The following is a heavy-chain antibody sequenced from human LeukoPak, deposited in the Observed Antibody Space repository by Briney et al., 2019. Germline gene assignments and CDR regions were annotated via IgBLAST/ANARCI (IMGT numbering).Heavy chain of an antibody. J-gene: IGHJ4*02. V-gene: IGHV3-48*02. CDR3: ARERVIAAAGDGFDS. CDR2: ISSSSTTI. D-gene: IGHD2-21*01. Sequence: GGSLRLSGAASGFTFSDYIMNWVRQAPGKGLEWVSYISSSSTTIFYADSVKGRFTISRENAKNSLFLQMNGLRDEDAALYYCARERVIAAAGDGFDSWGQGTLVTVSS. CDR1: GFTFSDYI.